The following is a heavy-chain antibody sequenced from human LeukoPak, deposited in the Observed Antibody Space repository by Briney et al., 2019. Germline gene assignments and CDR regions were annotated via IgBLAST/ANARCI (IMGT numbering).Heavy chain of an antibody. CDR2: VSGSGGST. Sequence: GGSLRLSCAVSGFTFSRNSMNWVRQAPGKGLEWVSAVSGSGGSTYYADSVKGRFTISRDNSKNTLYLQMNSLRAEDTAVYYCAKDRRYYYDSSGLSYWGQGTLVTVSS. D-gene: IGHD3-22*01. CDR1: GFTFSRNS. V-gene: IGHV3-23*01. J-gene: IGHJ4*02. CDR3: AKDRRYYYDSSGLSY.